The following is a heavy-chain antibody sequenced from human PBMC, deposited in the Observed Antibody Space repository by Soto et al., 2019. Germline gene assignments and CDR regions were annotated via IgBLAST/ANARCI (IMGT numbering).Heavy chain of an antibody. CDR2: IYHSGST. CDR1: GGSISSSNW. J-gene: IGHJ6*02. CDR3: ARFSSYSYYYGMDV. Sequence: SETLSLTCAVSGGSISSSNWWSWVRQPPGKGLEWIGEIYHSGSTNYNPSLKSRVTISVDKSKNQFSLKLSSVTAADTAVYYCARFSSYSYYYGMDVWGQGTTVTVSS. V-gene: IGHV4-4*02. D-gene: IGHD2-2*01.